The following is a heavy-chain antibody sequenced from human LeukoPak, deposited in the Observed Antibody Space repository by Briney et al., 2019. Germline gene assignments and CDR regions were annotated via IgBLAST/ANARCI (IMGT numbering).Heavy chain of an antibody. CDR2: IYSGGST. CDR3: ARREYYYDSRAGAFDI. CDR1: GFTVSSNY. J-gene: IGHJ3*02. V-gene: IGHV3-66*01. D-gene: IGHD3-22*01. Sequence: GGSLRLSCAASGFTVSSNYMSWVRQAPGKGLEWVSVIYSGGSTYYADSVKGRFTISRDNAKNSLYLQMNSLRAEDTALYYCARREYYYDSRAGAFDIWGQGTMVTVSS.